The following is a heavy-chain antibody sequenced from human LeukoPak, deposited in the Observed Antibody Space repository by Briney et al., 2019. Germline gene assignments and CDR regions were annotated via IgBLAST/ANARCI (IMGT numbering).Heavy chain of an antibody. J-gene: IGHJ6*03. Sequence: ASVKVSCKASGYTFTGYYMHWVRQAPGQGLEWMGWINPNSGNTGYAQKFQGRVTMTRNTSISTAYMELSSLRSEDTAVYYCAREGGGYCSGGSCLETWGHYYYYYYMDVWGKGTTVTISS. D-gene: IGHD2-15*01. V-gene: IGHV1-8*02. CDR3: AREGGGYCSGGSCLETWGHYYYYYYMDV. CDR1: GYTFTGYY. CDR2: INPNSGNT.